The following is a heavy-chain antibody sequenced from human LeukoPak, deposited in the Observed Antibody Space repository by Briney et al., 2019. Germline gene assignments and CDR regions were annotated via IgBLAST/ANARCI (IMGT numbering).Heavy chain of an antibody. CDR2: INPNSGGT. D-gene: IGHD2-2*01. V-gene: IGHV1-2*02. J-gene: IGHJ4*02. CDR3: ARGRYCSSTSCYHRYFDY. Sequence: ASVNVSCKASGYTFTGYYMHWVRQAPGQGLEWMGWINPNSGGTNYAQKFQGRVTMTRDTSISTAYMELSRLRSDDTAVYYCARGRYCSSTSCYHRYFDYWGQGTLVTVSS. CDR1: GYTFTGYY.